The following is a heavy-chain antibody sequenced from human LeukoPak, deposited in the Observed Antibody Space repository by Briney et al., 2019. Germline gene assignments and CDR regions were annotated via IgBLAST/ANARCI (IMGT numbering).Heavy chain of an antibody. J-gene: IGHJ4*02. CDR1: GGSISSYY. CDR3: ARVRGPYDSSGYYSPRSSTYYFDY. CDR2: IYYSGST. Sequence: PSETLSLTCTVSGGSISSYYWSWIRQPPGKGLEWIGYIYYSGSTNYNPSLKSRVTISVDTSKNQFSLKLSSVTAADTAVYYCARVRGPYDSSGYYSPRSSTYYFDYWGQGTLVTVSS. D-gene: IGHD3-22*01. V-gene: IGHV4-59*12.